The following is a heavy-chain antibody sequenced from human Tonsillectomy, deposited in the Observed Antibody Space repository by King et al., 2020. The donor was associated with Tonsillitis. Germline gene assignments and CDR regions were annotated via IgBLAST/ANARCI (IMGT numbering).Heavy chain of an antibody. D-gene: IGHD1-26*01. J-gene: IGHJ5*02. CDR2: ISSSSSYI. Sequence: VQLVESGGGLVKPGGSLRLSCAASGFTFSSYSMNWVRQAPGKGLEWVSSISSSSSYIYYADSVKGRFTISRDNAKNSLYLQMNSLRAEDTAVYYCARFKWELRSFPPPAWGQGTLVTVSS. CDR1: GFTFSSYS. CDR3: ARFKWELRSFPPPA. V-gene: IGHV3-21*01.